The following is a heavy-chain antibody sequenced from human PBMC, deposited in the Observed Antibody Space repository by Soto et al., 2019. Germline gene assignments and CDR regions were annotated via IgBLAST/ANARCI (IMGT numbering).Heavy chain of an antibody. Sequence: PGGSLRLSCAASGFTFSGSAMHWVRQASGKGLEWVGRIRSKANSYATAYAASVKGRFTISRDDSKNTVYLQMNSLKTEDTAVYYCTRHFPSYGVRSRYYYGMDVWGQGTTVT. J-gene: IGHJ6*02. CDR1: GFTFSGSA. CDR3: TRHFPSYGVRSRYYYGMDV. CDR2: IRSKANSYAT. V-gene: IGHV3-73*01. D-gene: IGHD5-18*01.